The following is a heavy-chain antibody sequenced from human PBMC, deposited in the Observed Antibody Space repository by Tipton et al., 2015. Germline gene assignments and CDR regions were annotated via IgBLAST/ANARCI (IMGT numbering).Heavy chain of an antibody. D-gene: IGHD3-9*01. V-gene: IGHV4-59*13. CDR1: GGSISGYY. CDR3: ARGNYDILTGRNYYYYYGMDV. CDR2: IYYSGGT. J-gene: IGHJ6*02. Sequence: TLSLTCTVSGGSISGYYWSWLRQPPGKRLEWIGCIYYSGGTIFSPSLKSRVTISVDTSKNQFSLKLTSVTAADTAVYYCARGNYDILTGRNYYYYYGMDVWGQGTTVTVSS.